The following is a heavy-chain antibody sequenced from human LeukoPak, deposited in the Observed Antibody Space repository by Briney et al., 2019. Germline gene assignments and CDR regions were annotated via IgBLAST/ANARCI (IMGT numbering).Heavy chain of an antibody. J-gene: IGHJ5*02. D-gene: IGHD2-15*01. CDR2: TYYRSKWYN. Sequence: SQTLSLTCAISGGSVSSNSGAWNWIRQSPSRGLEWLGRTYYRSKWYNDYAVSVKNRLTINPDTSKNQFSLQLNSVTPEDTAVSYCAREGGAAYNWLDPWGQGTLVSVSS. CDR1: GGSVSSNSGA. V-gene: IGHV6-1*01. CDR3: AREGGAAYNWLDP.